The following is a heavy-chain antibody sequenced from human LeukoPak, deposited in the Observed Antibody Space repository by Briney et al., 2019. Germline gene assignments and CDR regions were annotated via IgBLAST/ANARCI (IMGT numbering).Heavy chain of an antibody. V-gene: IGHV4-61*08. CDR2: IYYSGST. CDR3: ARSTTVTTFPPVWIWFDP. D-gene: IGHD4-17*01. CDR1: GGSISSGGYF. J-gene: IGHJ5*02. Sequence: SETLSLTCTVSGGSISSGGYFWTWIRQHPGKGLEWIGYIYYSGSTNYNPSLKSRVTISVDTSKNQFSLKLSSVTAADTAVYYCARSTTVTTFPPVWIWFDPWGQGTLVTVSS.